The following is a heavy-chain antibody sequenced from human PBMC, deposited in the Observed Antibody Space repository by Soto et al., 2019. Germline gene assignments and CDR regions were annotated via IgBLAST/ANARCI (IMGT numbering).Heavy chain of an antibody. D-gene: IGHD3-9*01. CDR2: MYFSGKS. Sequence: SETLSLTCTFSGAPLTTVASYSTWIRQGPGMGLEWLGYMYFSGKSYYDPSLESRLTISGDYSKNQFFLSLSSVTAADTALYFCARQTGHPKWWLDRCGQG. J-gene: IGHJ5*02. V-gene: IGHV4-31*03. CDR1: GAPLTTVASY. CDR3: ARQTGHPKWWLDR.